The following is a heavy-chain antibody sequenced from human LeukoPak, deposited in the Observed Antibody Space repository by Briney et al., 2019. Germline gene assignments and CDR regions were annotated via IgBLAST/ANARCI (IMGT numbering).Heavy chain of an antibody. Sequence: ASVKVSCTVSGYTLTELSMHCVRQAPGKGLEWVGGFAPEDGEAINAQKSQGRVTMTEDTSTDTAYMALSSLRSEDTAVYYCATDIVPAAALRLQPLGYWGQGTLVTVSS. CDR3: ATDIVPAAALRLQPLGY. V-gene: IGHV1-24*01. D-gene: IGHD2-2*01. CDR2: FAPEDGEA. CDR1: GYTLTELS. J-gene: IGHJ4*02.